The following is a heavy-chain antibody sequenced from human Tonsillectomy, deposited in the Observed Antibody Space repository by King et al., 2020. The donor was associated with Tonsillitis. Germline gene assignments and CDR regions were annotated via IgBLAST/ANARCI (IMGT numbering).Heavy chain of an antibody. CDR3: ARRFCTSTACYGASWNTFDI. Sequence: VQLVESGGGLVQPGGSLRLSCAASGLTFSRYWMTWVRQAPGKGLEWVANIKEEGSEKNYVDSVKGRFTISRDNAKNSLYLQMNSLRAEDTAVYYCARRFCTSTACYGASWNTFDIWGQGTVVTVSS. J-gene: IGHJ4*02. D-gene: IGHD2-2*01. CDR1: GLTFSRYW. CDR2: IKEEGSEK. V-gene: IGHV3-7*01.